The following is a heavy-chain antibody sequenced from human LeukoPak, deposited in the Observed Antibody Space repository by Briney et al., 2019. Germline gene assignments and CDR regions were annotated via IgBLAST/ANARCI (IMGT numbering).Heavy chain of an antibody. CDR1: GFTFSTYS. Sequence: GGSLRLSCAASGFTFSTYSMHWVRQAPGKGLEWVAVISSDGSITSYGDSVKGRFTISRDNAKNTLYLQMNSLRAEDTAVYYCARNWNDDYWGQGTLVTVSS. V-gene: IGHV3-30-3*01. CDR2: ISSDGSIT. D-gene: IGHD1-1*01. J-gene: IGHJ4*02. CDR3: ARNWNDDY.